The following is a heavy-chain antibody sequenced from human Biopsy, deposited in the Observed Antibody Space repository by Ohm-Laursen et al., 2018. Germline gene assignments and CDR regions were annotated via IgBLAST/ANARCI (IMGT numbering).Heavy chain of an antibody. V-gene: IGHV1-18*01. CDR3: ARVREGGLLDY. CDR2: VSTYNGNT. D-gene: IGHD3-16*01. Sequence: ASVKVSCKGSGYIFTSFGVSWVRQAPGHGLEWMRWVSTYNGNTEYEQKFQGRVTMTTDTSANTAYMELRSLRSDDTAVYFCARVREGGLLDYWGQGILVTVSS. J-gene: IGHJ4*02. CDR1: GYIFTSFG.